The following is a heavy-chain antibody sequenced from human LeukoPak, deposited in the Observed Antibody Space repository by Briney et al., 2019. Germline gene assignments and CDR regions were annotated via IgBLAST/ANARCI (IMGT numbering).Heavy chain of an antibody. Sequence: GGSLRLSCAASRFTFSDYYMSWIRQAPGKGLEWVSYISSSRSYTNYADSVKGRFTISRDNAKNSLYLRMNSLRAEDTAVYYFARKPYDILTGYLAFDIWGQGTMVTVSS. V-gene: IGHV3-11*03. J-gene: IGHJ3*02. CDR3: ARKPYDILTGYLAFDI. CDR1: RFTFSDYY. D-gene: IGHD3-9*01. CDR2: ISSSRSYT.